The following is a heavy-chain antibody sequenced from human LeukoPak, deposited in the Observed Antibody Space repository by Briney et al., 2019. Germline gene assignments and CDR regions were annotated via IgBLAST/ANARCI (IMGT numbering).Heavy chain of an antibody. V-gene: IGHV3-48*01. Sequence: SGGSLRLSCAASGFTFSSYSMNWVRQAPGKGLEWVSYISSSSSTIYYADSVKGRFTTSRDNAKNSLYLQMNSLRAEDTAVYYCARDDPVVRGVIKVFDYWGQGTLVTVSS. J-gene: IGHJ4*02. CDR1: GFTFSSYS. CDR3: ARDDPVVRGVIKVFDY. D-gene: IGHD3-10*01. CDR2: ISSSSSTI.